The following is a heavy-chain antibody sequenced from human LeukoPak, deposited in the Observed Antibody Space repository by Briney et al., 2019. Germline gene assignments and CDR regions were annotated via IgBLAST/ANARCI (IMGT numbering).Heavy chain of an antibody. J-gene: IGHJ5*01. Sequence: GGSLRLSCVASGFSFGNYAMSWVRQAPGKGLQWVSQISGTGGATWYAGFARDRFAISRDNSKKTLYLQMSGLRVEDTATYYCVKDPRDTYGTNWFVSWGQGTLLIVSS. D-gene: IGHD2-21*01. CDR3: VKDPRDTYGTNWFVS. V-gene: IGHV3-23*01. CDR1: GFSFGNYA. CDR2: ISGTGGAT.